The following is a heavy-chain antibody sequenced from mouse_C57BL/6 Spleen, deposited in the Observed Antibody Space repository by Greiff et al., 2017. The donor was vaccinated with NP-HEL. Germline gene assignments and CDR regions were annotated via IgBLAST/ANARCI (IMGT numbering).Heavy chain of an antibody. J-gene: IGHJ1*03. CDR3: ARNDDYYWYFDV. CDR1: GFSLTSYG. D-gene: IGHD2-4*01. CDR2: IWSGGST. Sequence: QVQLKESGPGLVQPSQSLSITCTVSGFSLTSYGVHWVRQSPGKGLEWLGVIWSGGSTDYNAAFISRLSISKDNSKSQVFFKMNSLQADDTAIYYCARNDDYYWYFDVWGTGTTVTVSS. V-gene: IGHV2-2*01.